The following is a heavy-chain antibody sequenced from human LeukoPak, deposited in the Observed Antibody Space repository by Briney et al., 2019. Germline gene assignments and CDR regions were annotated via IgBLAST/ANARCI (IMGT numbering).Heavy chain of an antibody. J-gene: IGHJ6*03. CDR1: GFTFSSYA. D-gene: IGHD2-15*01. CDR2: ISSSSSTI. Sequence: PGGSLRLSCAASGFTFSSYAMSWVRQAPGKGLEWVSYISSSSSTIYYADSVKGRFTISRDNAKNSLFLQMNSLRAEDTAVYYCARVLRYCSGGNCYSGGLGYMDVWGKGTTVTISS. CDR3: ARVLRYCSGGNCYSGGLGYMDV. V-gene: IGHV3-48*01.